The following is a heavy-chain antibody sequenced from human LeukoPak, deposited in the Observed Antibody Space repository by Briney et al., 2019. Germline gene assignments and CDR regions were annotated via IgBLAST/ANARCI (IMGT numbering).Heavy chain of an antibody. D-gene: IGHD3-10*01. V-gene: IGHV3-21*01. Sequence: GGSLRLSCAASGFTFSSYNMNWVRRAPGKGLEWVSSISSSSSNIYYADSVKGRFTISRDNAKNSLYLQMNSLRAEDTAVYYCATNKYYYVSGSTDYWGQGTLVTVSS. CDR1: GFTFSSYN. CDR3: ATNKYYYVSGSTDY. CDR2: ISSSSSNI. J-gene: IGHJ4*02.